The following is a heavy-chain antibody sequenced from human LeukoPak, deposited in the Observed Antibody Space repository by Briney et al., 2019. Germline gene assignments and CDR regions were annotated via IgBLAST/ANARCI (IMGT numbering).Heavy chain of an antibody. CDR2: IGHSGDNI. D-gene: IGHD4-17*01. J-gene: IGHJ3*02. CDR3: ARPTTVTTISADAFDI. CDR1: GFNFSDYG. V-gene: IGHV3-21*01. Sequence: GGSLRLSCAASGFNFSDYGMNWVRQTPGSGLEWVASIGHSGDNIYYADSVKGRFTISRDNAQNSLYLQMNSLRAEDSSVYYCARPTTVTTISADAFDIWGQGTMVTVSS.